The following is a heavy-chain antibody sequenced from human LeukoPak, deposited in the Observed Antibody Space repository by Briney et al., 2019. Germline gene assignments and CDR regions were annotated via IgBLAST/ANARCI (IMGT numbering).Heavy chain of an antibody. V-gene: IGHV3-64D*06. CDR3: VNRGGLLLYFIY. CDR1: GFTFSSYA. CDR2: ISSNGGST. D-gene: IGHD3-22*01. J-gene: IGHJ4*02. Sequence: GGSLRLSCSASGFTFSSYAMYWVRQAPGKGLEYFSGISSNGGSTYYADSVKGRFTISRDNSKNTLYLQMSSLRAEDTAVYYCVNRGGLLLYFIYWGQGTLVTVSS.